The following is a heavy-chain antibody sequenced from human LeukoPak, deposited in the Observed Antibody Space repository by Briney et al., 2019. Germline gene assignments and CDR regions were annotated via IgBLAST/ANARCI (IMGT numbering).Heavy chain of an antibody. D-gene: IGHD3-22*01. V-gene: IGHV3-30-3*01. CDR2: ISYDGSNK. Sequence: GRSLRLSCAASGFTFNSYAMHWVRQAPGRGLEWVAVISYDGSNKYYADSVKGRFTISRDNSKNTLYLQMNSLRADDTAVYYCARDGRNYYHRSGYYSALAYWGQGTLVTVSS. CDR3: ARDGRNYYHRSGYYSALAY. J-gene: IGHJ4*02. CDR1: GFTFNSYA.